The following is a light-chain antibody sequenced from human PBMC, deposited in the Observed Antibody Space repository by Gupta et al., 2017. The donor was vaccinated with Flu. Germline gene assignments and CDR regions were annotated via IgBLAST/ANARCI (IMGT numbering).Light chain of an antibody. CDR1: QSSGGY. Sequence: DIQLTQSPSSPSASVGDRVTITCRASQSSGGYLNWYQQKPGKAPKLLIYAASSVQSGVPSRFSGSGSGTDFTLTISCLQPEDLATYYCQQRDSTPITFGGGTKVDIK. CDR3: QQRDSTPIT. V-gene: IGKV1-39*01. J-gene: IGKJ4*01. CDR2: AAS.